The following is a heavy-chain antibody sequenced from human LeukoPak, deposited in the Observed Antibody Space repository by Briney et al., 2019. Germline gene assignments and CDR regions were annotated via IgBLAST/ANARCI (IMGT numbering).Heavy chain of an antibody. CDR3: ARGIVVVVAATGNWFDP. V-gene: IGHV3-48*04. J-gene: IGHJ5*02. CDR1: GFTFSSYS. Sequence: GGSLRLSCAASGFTFSSYSMNWVRQAPGKGLEWVSCISSSSSTIYYADSVKGRFTISRDNAKNSLYLQMNSLRAEDTAVYYCARGIVVVVAATGNWFDPWGQGTLVTVSS. D-gene: IGHD2-15*01. CDR2: ISSSSSTI.